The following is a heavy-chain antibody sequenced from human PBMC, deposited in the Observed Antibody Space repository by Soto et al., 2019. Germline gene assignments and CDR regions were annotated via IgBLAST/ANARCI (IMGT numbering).Heavy chain of an antibody. V-gene: IGHV4-31*03. Sequence: SETLSLTCTVSGGSINSGAHYWSWLRQHPGKGLEWIGYIYYSGDTQYNPSLKSRVTISLDTSKNQFSLKLNSVTAADTAVYYCAKYDSTRSYYYYYGMDVWGQGTTVTVSS. CDR3: AKYDSTRSYYYYYGMDV. D-gene: IGHD3-22*01. J-gene: IGHJ6*02. CDR2: IYYSGDT. CDR1: GGSINSGAHY.